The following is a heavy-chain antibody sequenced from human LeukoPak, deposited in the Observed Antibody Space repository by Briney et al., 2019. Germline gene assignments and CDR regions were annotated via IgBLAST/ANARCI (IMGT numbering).Heavy chain of an antibody. J-gene: IGHJ4*02. D-gene: IGHD1-14*01. CDR3: ASPGKFRGEPAGPFDY. V-gene: IGHV1-69*02. CDR1: VWTFINYT. CDR2: IIHIHGIA. Sequence: SVNVSCKSSVWTFINYTINWVRPPPGQGLEWMGRIIHIHGIANYAQKFQGRVTITADKSTSTAYMELRSLRSEDTAVYFCASPGKFRGEPAGPFDYWGQGTLVTVSS.